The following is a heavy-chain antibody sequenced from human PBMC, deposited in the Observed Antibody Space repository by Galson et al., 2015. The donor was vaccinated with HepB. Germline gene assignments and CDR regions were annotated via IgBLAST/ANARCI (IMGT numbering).Heavy chain of an antibody. D-gene: IGHD3-10*01. CDR3: ARSRTYYYGSGSLNFDY. CDR2: MNPNSGNT. V-gene: IGHV1-8*01. J-gene: IGHJ4*02. CDR1: GYTFTSYA. Sequence: SVKVSCKASGYTFTSYAINWVRQATGQGLEWMGWMNPNSGNTGYAQKFQGRVTMTRNTSISTAYMELSSLRSEDTAVYYCARSRTYYYGSGSLNFDYWGQGTLVTVSS.